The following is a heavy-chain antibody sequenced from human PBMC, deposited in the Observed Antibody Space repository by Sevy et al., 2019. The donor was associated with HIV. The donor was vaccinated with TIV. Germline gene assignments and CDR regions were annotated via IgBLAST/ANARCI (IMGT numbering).Heavy chain of an antibody. Sequence: GGSLRLSCVGSGFAFSDYDMHWVRQAPGQGLEWVALISDDGSKKHYIDSVKGRFTISRDNPRTTMYLQMNSLRREDTAIYYCVKVRPRFATYYFDYWGQGSLVTVSS. V-gene: IGHV3-30*18. J-gene: IGHJ4*02. D-gene: IGHD3-10*01. CDR3: VKVRPRFATYYFDY. CDR2: ISDDGSKK. CDR1: GFAFSDYD.